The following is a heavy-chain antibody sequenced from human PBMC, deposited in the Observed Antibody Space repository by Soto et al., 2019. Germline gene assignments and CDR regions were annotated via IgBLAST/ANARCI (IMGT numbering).Heavy chain of an antibody. Sequence: GEALKISSEGSGYSVAGSWITWVHQKPGKGLEWMGRIDPSDSQTYYSPSFRGHVTISVTKSITTVFLQWSSLRASDTAMYYCARQIYDSDTGPNFQYYFDSWGQGTPGTGSS. CDR1: GYSVAGSW. V-gene: IGHV5-10-1*01. J-gene: IGHJ4*02. CDR2: IDPSDSQT. D-gene: IGHD3-22*01. CDR3: ARQIYDSDTGPNFQYYFDS.